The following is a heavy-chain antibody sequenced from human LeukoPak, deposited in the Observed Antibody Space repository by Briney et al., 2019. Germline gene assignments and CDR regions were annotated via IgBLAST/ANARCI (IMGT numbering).Heavy chain of an antibody. CDR3: ARGNSDYDHDY. CDR2: ISTTSRYI. Sequence: PGGSLRLSCAASGFTFSSYSMNWVRQAPGKELEWVSSISTTSRYIYYADSVKGRFTVSRDNAKNSLSLQMNSLRAEDTAVYYCARGNSDYDHDYWGQGTLVTVSS. D-gene: IGHD4-11*01. J-gene: IGHJ4*02. CDR1: GFTFSSYS. V-gene: IGHV3-21*01.